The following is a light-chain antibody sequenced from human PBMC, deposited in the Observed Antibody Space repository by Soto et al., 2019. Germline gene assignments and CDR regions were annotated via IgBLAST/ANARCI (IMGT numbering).Light chain of an antibody. V-gene: IGKV3-15*01. CDR1: QSVSSN. CDR3: QHYNNWPPRT. Sequence: EIVMTQSPATLSVSPGERATLSCRASQSVSSNLAWYQQKPGQAPRLLIYGASTRAASIPARFSGSGSGTEFTLTIGSLQAEDFASYYCQHYNNWPPRTFGQGTKVEIK. J-gene: IGKJ1*01. CDR2: GAS.